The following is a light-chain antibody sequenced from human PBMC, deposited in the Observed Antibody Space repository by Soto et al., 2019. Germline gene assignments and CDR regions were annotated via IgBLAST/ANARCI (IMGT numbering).Light chain of an antibody. CDR3: QQYNSWPPSYT. J-gene: IGKJ2*01. V-gene: IGKV3-15*01. CDR2: GAS. Sequence: EIVMTQSPATLSVSLGDRATLSCRASQSVTTYLAWYQQKPGQAPRLLIYGASTRATGIPARFSGSGSGTDVTLTISILQSEDFAFYYCQQYNSWPPSYTFGQGTKLEIK. CDR1: QSVTTY.